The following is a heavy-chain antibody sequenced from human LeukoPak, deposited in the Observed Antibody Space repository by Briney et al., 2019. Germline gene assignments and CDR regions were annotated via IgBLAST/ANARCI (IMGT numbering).Heavy chain of an antibody. Sequence: GGSLRLSCAGSGFTFSHYGMNWVRQAPGKGLEWVAGVWHDASKEFYADSVKGRFTSSRDNSKTPLFLEIDTLRAEDTAVYYCARDADTSGHFSWFDSWGQGTLIIVSS. CDR3: ARDADTSGHFSWFDS. J-gene: IGHJ5*01. V-gene: IGHV3-33*01. CDR1: GFTFSHYG. D-gene: IGHD6-19*01. CDR2: VWHDASKE.